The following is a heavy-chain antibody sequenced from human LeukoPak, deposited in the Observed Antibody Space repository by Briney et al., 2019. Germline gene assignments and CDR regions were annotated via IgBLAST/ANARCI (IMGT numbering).Heavy chain of an antibody. Sequence: ASVKVSCKASGYTFTSYGISWVRQAPGQGLEWMGWISAYNGNTNYAQKLQGRVTMTTDTSTSTAYMELRSLRSDDTAVYYCARDRGYYYDSSGTFDYWGQGTLVTASS. V-gene: IGHV1-18*01. D-gene: IGHD3-22*01. CDR1: GYTFTSYG. CDR3: ARDRGYYYDSSGTFDY. J-gene: IGHJ4*02. CDR2: ISAYNGNT.